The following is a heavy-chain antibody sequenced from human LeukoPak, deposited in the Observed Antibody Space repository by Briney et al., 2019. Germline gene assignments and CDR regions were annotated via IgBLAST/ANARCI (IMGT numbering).Heavy chain of an antibody. J-gene: IGHJ4*02. Sequence: GASVKVSCKASGYTFTGYYIHWVRQAPGQGLEWMGWINPNSGGTNYAQKFQGRVTMTRDTSISTAYMELSRLRSDDTAVYYCARDSPFVVVPQDWGQGTLVTVSS. CDR2: INPNSGGT. CDR3: ARDSPFVVVPQD. D-gene: IGHD3-22*01. V-gene: IGHV1-2*02. CDR1: GYTFTGYY.